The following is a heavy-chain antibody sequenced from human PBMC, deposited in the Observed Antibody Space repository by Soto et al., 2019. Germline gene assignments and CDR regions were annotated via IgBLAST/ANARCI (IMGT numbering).Heavy chain of an antibody. CDR3: ARETEDILRTYGTDV. V-gene: IGHV3-30-3*01. CDR2: LSSDGNNK. J-gene: IGHJ6*02. Sequence: PGGSLRLSCAASGSTFSSYAIHWVRQAPGRGLEWVAHLSSDGNNKHYADSVKDRFTISTDKSENTLYLQMNSLRVEDTAVYYCARETEDILRTYGTDVWDQGTMVTVSS. D-gene: IGHD2-15*01. CDR1: GSTFSSYA.